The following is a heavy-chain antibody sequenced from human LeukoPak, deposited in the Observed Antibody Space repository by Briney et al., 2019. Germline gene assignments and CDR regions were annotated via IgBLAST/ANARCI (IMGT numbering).Heavy chain of an antibody. CDR2: ISYDAKSS. Sequence: GRSLRLSCVTSGFTFSSYGMHWVRQVPGKGLEWVAVISYDAKSSYHVDSVKGRFTISRDNSKNTLYLHMKSLRAEDTAVYYCARRAGAYSHPYDYWGQGTLVTVSS. V-gene: IGHV3-30*03. J-gene: IGHJ4*02. D-gene: IGHD4/OR15-4a*01. CDR3: ARRAGAYSHPYDY. CDR1: GFTFSSYG.